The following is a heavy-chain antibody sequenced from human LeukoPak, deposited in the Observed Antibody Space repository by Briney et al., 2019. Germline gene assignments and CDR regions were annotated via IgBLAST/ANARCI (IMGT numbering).Heavy chain of an antibody. Sequence: ASVKVSCKASGYTFTSYGISWVRQAPGQGLEWMGWISAYNGNTNYAQKLQGRVTMTTDTSTSTAYMELRSLRSDDTAVYYCARSATMTTVTTMGYWGQGTPVTVSS. D-gene: IGHD4-17*01. CDR3: ARSATMTTVTTMGY. J-gene: IGHJ4*02. CDR1: GYTFTSYG. V-gene: IGHV1-18*01. CDR2: ISAYNGNT.